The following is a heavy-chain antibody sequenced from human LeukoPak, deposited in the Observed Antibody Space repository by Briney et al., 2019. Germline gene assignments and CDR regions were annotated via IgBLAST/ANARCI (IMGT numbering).Heavy chain of an antibody. CDR2: IYYSGST. J-gene: IGHJ5*02. Sequence: SETLSLTCTVSGGSISSDGYYWSWIRQHPGKGLEWIGYIYYSGSTYYNPSLKSRVTISVDTSKNQFSLKLSSVTAADTAVYYCARRVDYGSGSKTVGWFDPWGQGTLVTVSS. D-gene: IGHD3-10*01. V-gene: IGHV4-31*03. CDR3: ARRVDYGSGSKTVGWFDP. CDR1: GGSISSDGYY.